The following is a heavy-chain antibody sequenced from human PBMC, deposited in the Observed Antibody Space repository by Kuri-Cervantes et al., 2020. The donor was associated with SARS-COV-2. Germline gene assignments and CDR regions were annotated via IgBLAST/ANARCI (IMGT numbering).Heavy chain of an antibody. CDR2: LSYDGSNN. J-gene: IGHJ5*02. CDR3: ARARGGSYYGWFDP. Sequence: GRSLRPPCAPSGFTFSSYARHWVRQAPGKGRGWMAVLSYDGSNNYYADSGKGRFTIPRDNSKNTLYLQMNSRSAEDTAVYYFARARGGSYYGWFDPWGQGALVTVSS. CDR1: GFTFSSYA. D-gene: IGHD1-26*01. V-gene: IGHV3-30-3*01.